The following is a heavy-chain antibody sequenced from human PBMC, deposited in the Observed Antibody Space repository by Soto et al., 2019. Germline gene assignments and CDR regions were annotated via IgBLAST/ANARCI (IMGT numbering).Heavy chain of an antibody. CDR3: ARHQPDIVVVPAAMRDYYYYYMDV. J-gene: IGHJ6*03. D-gene: IGHD2-2*01. CDR1: GDSISSYY. V-gene: IGHV4-59*08. CDR2: TYYSGST. Sequence: SETLSLTCSVSGDSISSYYWSWIRQPPGKGLEWIGYTYYSGSTNYNPSLKSRVTISVDTSKNQFSLKLSSVTAADTAVYYCARHQPDIVVVPAAMRDYYYYYMDVWGKGTTVTVSS.